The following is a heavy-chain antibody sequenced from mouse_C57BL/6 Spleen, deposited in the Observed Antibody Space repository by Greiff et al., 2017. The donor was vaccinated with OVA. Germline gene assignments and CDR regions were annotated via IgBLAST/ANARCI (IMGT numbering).Heavy chain of an antibody. D-gene: IGHD2-3*01. J-gene: IGHJ3*01. CDR1: GYSFTDYY. V-gene: IGHV1-39*01. Sequence: VQLQQSGPELVKPGASVKISCKASGYSFTDYYMNWVKQSNGKGLEWIGVINPNYGTTSYNQKFKGKATLTVGQSSSTAYMQLNSLTSEDTAVYYDARTDDGYYDYWGRGTLVTVSA. CDR3: ARTDDGYYDY. CDR2: INPNYGTT.